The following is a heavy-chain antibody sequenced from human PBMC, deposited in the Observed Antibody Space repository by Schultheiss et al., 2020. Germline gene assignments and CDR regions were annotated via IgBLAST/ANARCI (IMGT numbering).Heavy chain of an antibody. CDR2: IYHSGST. Sequence: SETLSLTCAVYGGSFSGYYWSWIRQPPGKGLEWIGYIYHSGSTNYNPSLKSRVTISVDKSKNQFSLKLSSVTAADTAVYYCAKNGFGFITTPFGADYWGQGTLVTVSS. D-gene: IGHD3-22*01. CDR3: AKNGFGFITTPFGADY. J-gene: IGHJ4*02. CDR1: GGSFSGYY. V-gene: IGHV4-34*01.